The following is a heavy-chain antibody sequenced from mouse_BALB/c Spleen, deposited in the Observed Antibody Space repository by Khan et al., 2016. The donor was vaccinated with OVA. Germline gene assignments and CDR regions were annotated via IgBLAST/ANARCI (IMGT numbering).Heavy chain of an antibody. CDR1: GYSITSGYG. V-gene: IGHV3-2*02. CDR2: ISYSGRT. Sequence: VQLKESGPGLVKPSQSLSLTCTVTGYSITSGYGWNWIRQFPGNKLEWMGYISYSGRTNYNPFLKSRISITRDTSKNQFFLRLYSVTTEDTATYYCARTARIKYWGQGSTHTVSS. D-gene: IGHD1-2*01. J-gene: IGHJ2*01. CDR3: ARTARIKY.